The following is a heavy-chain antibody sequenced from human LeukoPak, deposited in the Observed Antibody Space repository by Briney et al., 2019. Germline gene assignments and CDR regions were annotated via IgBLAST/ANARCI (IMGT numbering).Heavy chain of an antibody. CDR3: ARDSRQQLAHEVGY. V-gene: IGHV1-69*05. D-gene: IGHD6-13*01. Sequence: SVKVSCKASGGTFSSYAISWVRQAPGQGLEWMGGIIPIFGTANYAQKFQGRVTMTRDTSTSTVYMELSSLRSEDTAVYYCARDSRQQLAHEVGYWGQGTLVTVSS. J-gene: IGHJ4*02. CDR2: IIPIFGTA. CDR1: GGTFSSYA.